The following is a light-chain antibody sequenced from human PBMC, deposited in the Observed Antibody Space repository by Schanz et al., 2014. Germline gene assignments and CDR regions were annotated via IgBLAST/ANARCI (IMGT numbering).Light chain of an antibody. CDR3: CLYTPMSVI. CDR1: SSDLGSYNL. J-gene: IGLJ2*01. V-gene: IGLV2-23*01. CDR2: EGT. Sequence: QSALTQPASVSGSPGQSITISCTGTSSDLGSYNLVSWYQQHPGKAPKLMIYEGTKRPSGVSIRFSGSTSGNTASLTISGLQAEDEADYYCCLYTPMSVIFGGGTKVTVL.